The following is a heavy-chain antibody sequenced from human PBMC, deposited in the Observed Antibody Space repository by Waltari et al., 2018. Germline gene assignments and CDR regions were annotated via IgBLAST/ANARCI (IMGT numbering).Heavy chain of an antibody. CDR2: ISWDGGST. CDR1: GFTFDDYA. Sequence: AASGFTFDDYAMHCVRQAPGKGLEWVSLISWDGGSTYYADSVKGRFTISRDNSKNSLYLQMNSLRAEDTALYYCAKGRREKEEVYYYYRDVWGKGTTVTVSS. CDR3: AKGRREKEEVYYYYRDV. V-gene: IGHV3-43D*04. J-gene: IGHJ6*03. D-gene: IGHD1-26*01.